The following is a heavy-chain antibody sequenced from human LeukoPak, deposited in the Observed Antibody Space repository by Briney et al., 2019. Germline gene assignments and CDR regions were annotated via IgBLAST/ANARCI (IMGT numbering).Heavy chain of an antibody. Sequence: PGGSLRLSCAASGFTFSSYAMHWVRQAPGKGLKGVAVISYDGSNKYYADSVKGRFTISRDNSKNTLYLQMNSLRAEDTAVYYCARDEGGTTLDYWGQGTLVTVSS. J-gene: IGHJ4*02. V-gene: IGHV3-30*04. CDR2: ISYDGSNK. D-gene: IGHD1-1*01. CDR3: ARDEGGTTLDY. CDR1: GFTFSSYA.